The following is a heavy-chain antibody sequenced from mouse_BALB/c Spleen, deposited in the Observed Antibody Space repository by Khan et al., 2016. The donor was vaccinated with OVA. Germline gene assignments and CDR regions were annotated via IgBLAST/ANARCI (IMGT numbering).Heavy chain of an antibody. D-gene: IGHD2-14*01. CDR3: EKGGAYYRSDGGFAY. CDR1: GYTFTSYT. Sequence: QVQLQQSGAELTRPGASVKMSCKASGYTFTSYTMHWVKQRPGQGLEWIGYINPVSDYTNYNQNFKDKATLTADKSSSTAYMQLRSLTSEDSAVYYCEKGGAYYRSDGGFAYWGQGTLVTVST. CDR2: INPVSDYT. V-gene: IGHV1-4*01. J-gene: IGHJ3*01.